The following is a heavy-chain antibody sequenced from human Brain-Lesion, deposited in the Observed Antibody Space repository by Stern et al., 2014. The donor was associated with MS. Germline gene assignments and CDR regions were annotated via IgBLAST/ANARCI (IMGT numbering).Heavy chain of an antibody. V-gene: IGHV3-9*01. CDR2: ISWNSGTI. Sequence: VESGRSLRLSCAAFGFTFDDYAMHWVRQAPGKGLEGVAGISWNSGTIGYADSVKGRFTTSRDNAYSSLYLQMNSLRPEDTALYYCARDITGSSAYFDYWGQGTLVTVSS. CDR1: GFTFDDYA. J-gene: IGHJ4*02. CDR3: ARDITGSSAYFDY. D-gene: IGHD1-14*01.